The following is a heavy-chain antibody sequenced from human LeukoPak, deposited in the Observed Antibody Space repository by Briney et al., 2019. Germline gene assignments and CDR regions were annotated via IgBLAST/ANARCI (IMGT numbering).Heavy chain of an antibody. Sequence: SETLSLTCTVSGDSISSSAYYWGWIRQPPGKGLEWIGSMYYSGSAYYNPSLKSRVTISVDTSKNQFSLKLSSVTAADTAVYYCARQDYYGSGSYGTPDVFDIWGQGTMVTVSS. CDR1: GDSISSSAYY. V-gene: IGHV4-39*01. CDR3: ARQDYYGSGSYGTPDVFDI. CDR2: MYYSGSA. D-gene: IGHD3-10*01. J-gene: IGHJ3*02.